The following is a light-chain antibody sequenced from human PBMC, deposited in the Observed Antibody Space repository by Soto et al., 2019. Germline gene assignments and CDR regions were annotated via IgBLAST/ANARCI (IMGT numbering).Light chain of an antibody. J-gene: IGKJ1*01. CDR3: QKYYSTSQT. CDR2: WAS. CDR1: QSVLYSSNNKNY. V-gene: IGKV4-1*01. Sequence: DIVMTQSPDSLAVSLGERATINCKSSQSVLYSSNNKNYLAWYQQKPGQPPKLLIYWASTRESGVPDRFSGSWSGTDFTLTISSLQAEDVAVYYCQKYYSTSQTFGQGTKVEIK.